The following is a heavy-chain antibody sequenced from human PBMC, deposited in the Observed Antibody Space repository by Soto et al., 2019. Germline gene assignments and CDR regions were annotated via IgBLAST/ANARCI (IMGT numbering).Heavy chain of an antibody. J-gene: IGHJ4*02. CDR2: INPSGGST. D-gene: IGHD2-2*01. Sequence: ASVKVSCKTSGYTFSNYYINWVRQAPGQGLEWMGRINPSGGSTAYAQKFQGRVTMTRVTSTSTVYMDLSSLRSEDTAVYYCARSQEVVVVPAPPIDSWGQGTLVTVSS. CDR1: GYTFSNYY. CDR3: ARSQEVVVVPAPPIDS. V-gene: IGHV1-46*01.